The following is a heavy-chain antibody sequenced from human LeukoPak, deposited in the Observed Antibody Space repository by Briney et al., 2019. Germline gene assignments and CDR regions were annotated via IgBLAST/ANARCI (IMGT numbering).Heavy chain of an antibody. CDR1: GFTLSAYY. CDR3: ARDGYNWIPFDA. V-gene: IGHV3-23*01. D-gene: IGHD1-20*01. J-gene: IGHJ4*02. CDR2: SSGTGFST. Sequence: GGCLRLSCAASGFTLSAYYMAWVRQAPGKGLEFGSGSSGTGFSTHYADSVKGRFTISRDESKNILYLQMDSLRAEDTALYYCARDGYNWIPFDAWGQGTPVTVSS.